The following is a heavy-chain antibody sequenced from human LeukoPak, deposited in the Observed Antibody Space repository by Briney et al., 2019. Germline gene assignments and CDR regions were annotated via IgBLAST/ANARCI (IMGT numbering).Heavy chain of an antibody. D-gene: IGHD3-3*01. J-gene: IGHJ4*02. V-gene: IGHV4-39*07. Sequence: PSETLSLTCTVSGGSITSSGYYWGWIRQPPGKGLEWIGSIYYSGSTYYNPSLKSRVTISVDTSKNQFSLKLSSVTAADTAVYYCARDPFHYDFWSGYWGDFDYWGQGTLVTVSS. CDR2: IYYSGST. CDR3: ARDPFHYDFWSGYWGDFDY. CDR1: GGSITSSGYY.